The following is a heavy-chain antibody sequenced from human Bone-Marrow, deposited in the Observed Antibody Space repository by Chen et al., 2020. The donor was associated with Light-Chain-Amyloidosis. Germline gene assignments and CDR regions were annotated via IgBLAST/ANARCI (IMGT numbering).Heavy chain of an antibody. D-gene: IGHD5-12*01. Sequence: IGWVRQMPGKGLEWMGVIYPDDSDARYSPSFEGQVTISADKSITTAYLQWRSLKASDTAMYYCGRRRDGYNFDYWGQGTLVTVSS. CDR2: IYPDDSDA. J-gene: IGHJ4*02. V-gene: IGHV5-51*01. CDR3: GRRRDGYNFDY.